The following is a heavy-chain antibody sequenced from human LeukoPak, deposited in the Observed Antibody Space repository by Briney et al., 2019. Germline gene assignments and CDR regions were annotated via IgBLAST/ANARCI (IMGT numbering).Heavy chain of an antibody. D-gene: IGHD3-16*02. CDR3: ARSDYVWGSYRYYFDY. V-gene: IGHV3-9*03. CDR1: GFTFDDYA. CDR2: ISWHCGSI. J-gene: IGHJ4*02. Sequence: GRSLRLSCAASGFTFDDYAMHWVRQAPGKGLEWVSGISWHCGSIGYADSVKGRFTISRDNAKNSLYLQMNSLRAEDMALYYCARSDYVWGSYRYYFDYWGQGTLVTVSS.